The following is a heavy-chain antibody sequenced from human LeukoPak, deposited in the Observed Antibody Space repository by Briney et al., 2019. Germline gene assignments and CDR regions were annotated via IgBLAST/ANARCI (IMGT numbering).Heavy chain of an antibody. CDR3: ARGKIRFDP. CDR2: IYYSGST. CDR1: GFTFSSYR. J-gene: IGHJ5*02. Sequence: GSLRLSCAASGFTFSSYRMNWVRQAPGKGLGWIGYIYYSGSTNYNPSLQSRVTISVDRSKNQFSLKLSSVTAADTAVYYCARGKIRFDPWGQGTLVTVSS. V-gene: IGHV4-59*01.